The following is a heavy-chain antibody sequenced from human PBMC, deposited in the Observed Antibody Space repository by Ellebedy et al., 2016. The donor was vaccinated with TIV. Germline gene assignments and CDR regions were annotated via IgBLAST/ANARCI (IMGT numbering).Heavy chain of an antibody. CDR1: GFTFSDHY. CDR3: VSPAGSSGYWEAFDI. J-gene: IGHJ3*02. V-gene: IGHV3-72*01. CDR2: TRNKANSYTT. D-gene: IGHD3-22*01. Sequence: GESLKISCAASGFTFSDHYMDWVRQAPGKGLEWVGRTRNKANSYTTEYAASVKGRFTIPRDDSKNSLYLQMNSLKTEDTAVYYCVSPAGSSGYWEAFDIWGQGTMVTVSS.